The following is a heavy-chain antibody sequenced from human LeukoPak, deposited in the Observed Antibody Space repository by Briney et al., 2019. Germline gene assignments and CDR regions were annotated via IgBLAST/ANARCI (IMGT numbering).Heavy chain of an antibody. CDR1: GFTLSTYA. Sequence: PGRSLRLSCAASGFTLSTYAMSWVRQAPGKGLEWVANIKQDGSEKYYVDSVKGRFTISRDNAKNSLYLQMNSLRAEDTAVYYCARDRTIFGVAPVGYYYYYMDVWGKGTTVTVSS. V-gene: IGHV3-7*01. D-gene: IGHD3-3*01. CDR3: ARDRTIFGVAPVGYYYYYMDV. CDR2: IKQDGSEK. J-gene: IGHJ6*03.